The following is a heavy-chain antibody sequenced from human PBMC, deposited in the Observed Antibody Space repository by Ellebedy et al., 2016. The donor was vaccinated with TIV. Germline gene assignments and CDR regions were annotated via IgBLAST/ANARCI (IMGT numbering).Heavy chain of an antibody. CDR1: GYTFTASY. V-gene: IGHV1-2*02. CDR3: ANSPNQYFLDY. J-gene: IGHJ4*02. D-gene: IGHD2-21*01. CDR2: ITPNNGGT. Sequence: AASVKVSCKASGYTFTASYVHWVRQAPGQGLEWMGWITPNNGGTNYAQKFRGRVTVTRDTSINTAYMELSTLTSDDTAVYYCANSPNQYFLDYWGQGTRVTVAS.